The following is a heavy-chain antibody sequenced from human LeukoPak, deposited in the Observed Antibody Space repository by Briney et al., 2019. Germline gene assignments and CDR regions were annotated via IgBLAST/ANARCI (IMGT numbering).Heavy chain of an antibody. V-gene: IGHV3-21*01. D-gene: IGHD3-10*02. CDR3: ARVLGSYYYYGMDV. CDR2: ISSSSSSYI. Sequence: PGGSLRLSCAASGFTFSSYSMNWVRQAPGKGLEWVSSISSSSSSYIYYADSVKGRFTISRDNAKNSLYLQMNSLRAEDTAVYYCARVLGSYYYYGMDVWGQGTTVTVSS. CDR1: GFTFSSYS. J-gene: IGHJ6*02.